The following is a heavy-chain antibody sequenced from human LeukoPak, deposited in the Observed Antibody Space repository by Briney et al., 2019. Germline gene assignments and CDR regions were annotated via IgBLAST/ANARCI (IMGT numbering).Heavy chain of an antibody. CDR2: IRNSDGSS. Sequence: GGSLRLSCAASGFSFSSSAMSWVRQAPGKGLEWVSAIRNSDGSSYYADSVKGRFTISRDKSKNTLYLHMNSLGAEDTAVYYCAKSPGTPYDYWGQGTLVTVSS. D-gene: IGHD1-1*01. V-gene: IGHV3-23*01. J-gene: IGHJ4*02. CDR1: GFSFSSSA. CDR3: AKSPGTPYDY.